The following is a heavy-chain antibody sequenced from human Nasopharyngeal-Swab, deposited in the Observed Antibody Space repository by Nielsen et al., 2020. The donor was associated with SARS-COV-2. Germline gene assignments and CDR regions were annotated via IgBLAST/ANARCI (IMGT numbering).Heavy chain of an antibody. J-gene: IGHJ4*02. Sequence: ASVKVSCKASGYTFTSYGISWVRQAPGQGLEWMGWTSAYNGRTYYVQKFQGRVTMTTDTSTSTAYMDLRSLRSDDTAVYYCARDPRGPDYWGQGTLVTVSS. V-gene: IGHV1-18*01. CDR3: ARDPRGPDY. CDR2: TSAYNGRT. CDR1: GYTFTSYG. D-gene: IGHD6-25*01.